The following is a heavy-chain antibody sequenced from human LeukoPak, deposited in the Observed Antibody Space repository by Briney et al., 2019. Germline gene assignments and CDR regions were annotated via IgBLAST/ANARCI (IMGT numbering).Heavy chain of an antibody. D-gene: IGHD4-17*01. CDR2: IGGSGDST. Sequence: PGGSLRLSCAASRFTFSNYAMSWVRQAPGKGLEWVSAIGGSGDSTYYADSVKGRFTISRDNSKNTLYLQMNSLRAEDTAVYYCARVDRTWDYGLLDYWGQGTLVTVSS. V-gene: IGHV3-23*01. J-gene: IGHJ4*02. CDR3: ARVDRTWDYGLLDY. CDR1: RFTFSNYA.